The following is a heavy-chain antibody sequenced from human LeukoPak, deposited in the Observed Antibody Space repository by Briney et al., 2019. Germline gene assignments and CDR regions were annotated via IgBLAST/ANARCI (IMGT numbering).Heavy chain of an antibody. Sequence: PGGSLRLSCAASGFTFSSYSMNWVRQAPGKGLEWVSSISSSSSYIYYADSMKGRFTISRDNAKNSLYLQMNSLRAEDTAVYYCARDRHKYNYDSGGYPPYWGQGTLVTVSS. V-gene: IGHV3-21*01. CDR1: GFTFSSYS. CDR3: ARDRHKYNYDSGGYPPY. J-gene: IGHJ4*02. D-gene: IGHD3-22*01. CDR2: ISSSSSYI.